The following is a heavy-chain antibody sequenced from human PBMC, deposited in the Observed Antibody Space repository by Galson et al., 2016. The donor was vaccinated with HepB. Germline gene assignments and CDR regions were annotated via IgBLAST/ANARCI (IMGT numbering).Heavy chain of an antibody. CDR1: GGSIINNRYY. V-gene: IGHV4-39*02. D-gene: IGHD1-1*01. CDR2: IYYNGNT. Sequence: SETPSLTCTVSGGSIINNRYYWGWIRQPPGKGLEWIANIYYNGNTYYNPSLKSRVTIAMDTSENHFSLNLNSMTASDTAIYYCAREPRGNNWDYFDSWGQGALVTVSS. J-gene: IGHJ4*02. CDR3: AREPRGNNWDYFDS.